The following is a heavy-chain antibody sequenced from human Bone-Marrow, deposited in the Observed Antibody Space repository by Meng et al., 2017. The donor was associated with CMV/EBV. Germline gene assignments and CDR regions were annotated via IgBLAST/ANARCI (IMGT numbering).Heavy chain of an antibody. Sequence: GESLKISCAASGFTFSSYWMHWVRQAPGKGLVWVSRINSDGSSTSYADSVKGRFTISRNNAKNTLYLQMNSLRAEDTAVYYWARDRTYYYDSSGYFDYGMDVWGQGTTVTVSS. D-gene: IGHD3-22*01. CDR1: GFTFSSYW. CDR3: ARDRTYYYDSSGYFDYGMDV. J-gene: IGHJ6*02. V-gene: IGHV3-74*01. CDR2: INSDGSST.